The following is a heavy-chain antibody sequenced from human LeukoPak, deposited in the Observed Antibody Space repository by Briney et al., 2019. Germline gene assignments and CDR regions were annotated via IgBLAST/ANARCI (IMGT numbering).Heavy chain of an antibody. Sequence: SETLSLTCAVYGGSFSGYYWSWIRQPPGKGLEWIGEINHSGSTNYNPSLKSRVTISVDTSKNQFSLKLSSVTAADTAVYYCARHIARDYVWGSYRGGAGFDCWGQGTLVTVSS. CDR2: INHSGST. J-gene: IGHJ4*02. CDR3: ARHIARDYVWGSYRGGAGFDC. V-gene: IGHV4-34*01. D-gene: IGHD3-16*02. CDR1: GGSFSGYY.